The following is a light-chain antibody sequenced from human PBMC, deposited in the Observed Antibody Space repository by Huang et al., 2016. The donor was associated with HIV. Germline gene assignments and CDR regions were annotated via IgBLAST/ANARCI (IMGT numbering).Light chain of an antibody. V-gene: IGKV2-28*01. CDR1: QSLLHSNGQYY. CDR3: MQALQTPFT. Sequence: DIVMTQSPLSLPVAPGGRASISCRSSQSLLHSNGQYYLHWFRQKPGQSPQFLISLGWTRASAGVPDRFSGGGSGSGTDFTLRINAVEAEDVAVYYCMQALQTPFTFGQGTKLEIK. CDR2: LGW. J-gene: IGKJ2*01.